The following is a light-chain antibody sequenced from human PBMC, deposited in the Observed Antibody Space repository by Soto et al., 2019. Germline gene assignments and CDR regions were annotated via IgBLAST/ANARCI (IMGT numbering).Light chain of an antibody. CDR2: DAS. J-gene: IGKJ3*01. CDR1: QSVRNY. Sequence: EIVLTQSPATVSVSPGESATLSCRASQSVRNYLAWYQQKPGQAPRLLIFDASNRATGIPSRCSGSGSGTYFTLTISSLEPEDFAVYYCQQRSNSPPWTFGPGTRVDL. CDR3: QQRSNSPPWT. V-gene: IGKV3-11*01.